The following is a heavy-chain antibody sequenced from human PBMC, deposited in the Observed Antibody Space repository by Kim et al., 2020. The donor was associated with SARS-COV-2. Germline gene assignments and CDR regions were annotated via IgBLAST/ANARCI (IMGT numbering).Heavy chain of an antibody. Sequence: GGSLRLSCAASGFTFSSYGMHWVRQAPGKGLEWVAVISYDGSNKYYADSVKGRFTISRDNSKNTLYLQMNSLRAEDTAVYYCAKAVREGYYFDYWGQGTLVTVSS. V-gene: IGHV3-30*18. J-gene: IGHJ4*02. D-gene: IGHD1-26*01. CDR2: ISYDGSNK. CDR3: AKAVREGYYFDY. CDR1: GFTFSSYG.